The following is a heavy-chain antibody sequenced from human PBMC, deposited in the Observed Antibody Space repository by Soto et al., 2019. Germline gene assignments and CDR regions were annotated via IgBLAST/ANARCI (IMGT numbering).Heavy chain of an antibody. CDR1: GGSISSYY. Sequence: SETLSLTCTVSGGSISSYYWSWIRQPPGKGLEWIGYIYYSGSTNYNPSLKSRVTISVDTSKNQFSLKLSSVTAADTAVYYCAREVGRTIDPWGQGTLVTVSS. J-gene: IGHJ5*02. V-gene: IGHV4-59*01. CDR3: AREVGRTIDP. D-gene: IGHD1-26*01. CDR2: IYYSGST.